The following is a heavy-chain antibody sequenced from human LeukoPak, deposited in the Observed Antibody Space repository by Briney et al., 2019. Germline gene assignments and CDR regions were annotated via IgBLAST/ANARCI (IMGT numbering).Heavy chain of an antibody. V-gene: IGHV1-18*01. Sequence: ASVKVSCKASGYTFTTYGITWVRQAPGQGLEWMGWISSFNGNTNFAQKVQGRVTVTTDTSTNTAYMELRSLTSDDTAVYYCARGYMGITSYYDSWGQGTLVTVSS. CDR1: GYTFTTYG. J-gene: IGHJ4*02. CDR2: ISSFNGNT. D-gene: IGHD3-10*01. CDR3: ARGYMGITSYYDS.